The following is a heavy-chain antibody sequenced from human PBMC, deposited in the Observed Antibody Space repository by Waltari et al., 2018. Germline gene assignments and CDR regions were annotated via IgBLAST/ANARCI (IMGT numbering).Heavy chain of an antibody. CDR2: INPSGGST. V-gene: IGHV1-46*01. CDR3: ARDTGALWMDV. CDR1: EYTFTSSY. Sequence: QVQLVQSGAEVKKPGASVTISCKTSEYTFTSSYIHWVRQAPGQGLEWMGIINPSGGSTIYAQKFQGRVTMTRDTSTSTVYMELNSLRSEDTAVYYCARDTGALWMDVWGQGTTVTVSS. J-gene: IGHJ6*02. D-gene: IGHD2-21*01.